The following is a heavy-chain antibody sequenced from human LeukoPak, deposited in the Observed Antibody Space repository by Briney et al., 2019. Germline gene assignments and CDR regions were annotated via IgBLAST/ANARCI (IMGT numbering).Heavy chain of an antibody. CDR2: IVVGSGNT. J-gene: IGHJ4*02. Sequence: GTSVKVSCKASGFTFTSSAVQWVRQARGQRLEWIGWIVVGSGNTNYAQKFQERVTITRDMSTSTAYMELSSLRSEDTAVYYCAADPGHYGDYDFGYWGQGTLVTVSS. CDR1: GFTFTSSA. V-gene: IGHV1-58*01. D-gene: IGHD4-17*01. CDR3: AADPGHYGDYDFGY.